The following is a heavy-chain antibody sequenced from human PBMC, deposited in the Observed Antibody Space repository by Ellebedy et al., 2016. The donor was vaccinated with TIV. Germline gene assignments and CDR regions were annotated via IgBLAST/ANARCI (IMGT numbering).Heavy chain of an antibody. D-gene: IGHD1-26*01. CDR3: VRGGIVGDTFNY. J-gene: IGHJ4*02. CDR1: GFSFSSYG. Sequence: ETLSLTCAASGFSFSSYGMNWVRQAPGKGLEWILYISSSSSTIYYADSVKGRFTISRDNAKNSLYLQMNSLRDEDTAVYYCVRGGIVGDTFNYWGQGTLVAVSS. V-gene: IGHV3-48*02. CDR2: ISSSSSTI.